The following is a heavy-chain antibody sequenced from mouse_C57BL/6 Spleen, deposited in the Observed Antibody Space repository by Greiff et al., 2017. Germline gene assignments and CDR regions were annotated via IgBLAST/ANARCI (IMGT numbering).Heavy chain of an antibody. CDR1: GYSITSGYY. Sequence: EVKLMESGPGLVKPSQSLSLTCSVTGYSITSGYYWNWIRQFPGNKLEWMGYISYDGSNNYNPSLKNRISITRDTSKNQFFLKLNSVTTEDTATYYCARRGSYRYFDVWGTGTTVTVSS. D-gene: IGHD1-1*01. V-gene: IGHV3-6*01. J-gene: IGHJ1*03. CDR3: ARRGSYRYFDV. CDR2: ISYDGSN.